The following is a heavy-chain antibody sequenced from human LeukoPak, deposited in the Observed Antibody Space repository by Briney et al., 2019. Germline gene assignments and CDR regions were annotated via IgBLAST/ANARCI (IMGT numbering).Heavy chain of an antibody. CDR1: GFTFSGFW. CDR3: ARDRARVFDN. D-gene: IGHD3-10*01. J-gene: IGHJ5*02. Sequence: LGGYIRLCCAASGFTFSGFWMTWVRQAPGKGLEWVASISQDGTGKHHVDSVMGRFTISRDNAKNSLYLQMNGLRADDTAVYYCARDRARVFDNWGQGTLVTVSS. V-gene: IGHV3-7*05. CDR2: ISQDGTGK.